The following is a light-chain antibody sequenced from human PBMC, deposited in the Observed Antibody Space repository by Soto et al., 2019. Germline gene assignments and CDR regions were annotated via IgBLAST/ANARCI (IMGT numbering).Light chain of an antibody. V-gene: IGKV3-11*01. J-gene: IGKJ1*01. Sequence: IVLTQSPATLSSFQGDRVTLSCTASQYINTRLAWYQHRPGQAPRLLIYQTSLRAAGIPARFSASGSGTDFTLTISDVQPEDFALYYCHQRQSWPRTFGQRTKVDIK. CDR3: HQRQSWPRT. CDR2: QTS. CDR1: QYINTR.